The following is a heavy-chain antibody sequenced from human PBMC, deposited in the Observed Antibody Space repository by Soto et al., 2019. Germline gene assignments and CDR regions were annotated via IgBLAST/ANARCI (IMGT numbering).Heavy chain of an antibody. J-gene: IGHJ3*02. Sequence: QVQLVESGGGVVQPGRSLRLSCAASGFTFSSYGMHWVRQAPGKGLEWVAVIWYDGSNKYYADSVKGRFTISRDNSKNTLDLQMNSLRAEDTAVYYCAREGPYSSSWYDAFDIWGQGTMVTVSS. CDR3: AREGPYSSSWYDAFDI. CDR2: IWYDGSNK. CDR1: GFTFSSYG. V-gene: IGHV3-33*01. D-gene: IGHD6-13*01.